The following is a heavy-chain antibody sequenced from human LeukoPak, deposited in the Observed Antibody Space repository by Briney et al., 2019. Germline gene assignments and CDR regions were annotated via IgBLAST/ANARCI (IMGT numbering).Heavy chain of an antibody. CDR2: ISSSSISYI. J-gene: IGHJ5*01. CDR3: ARGVDWYEF. Sequence: GGSLRLSCAASGFTFSSYSMNWVRQAPGKGLEWVSSISSSSISYIYYADSVKGRFTVSRDNAKNSLYLQMNSLRVEDTAVYYCARGVDWYEFWGQGTLVTVSS. CDR1: GFTFSSYS. V-gene: IGHV3-21*01.